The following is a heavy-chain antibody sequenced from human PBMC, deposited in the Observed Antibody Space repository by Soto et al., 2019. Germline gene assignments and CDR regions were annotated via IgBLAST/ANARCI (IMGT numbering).Heavy chain of an antibody. CDR3: ATTHSCASPGGVDF. CDR1: GGTFSSYT. V-gene: IGHV1-69*02. CDR2: IIPIFDVS. D-gene: IGHD6-6*01. J-gene: IGHJ4*02. Sequence: QVQLVQSGAEVKQPGSSVKVSCKASGGTFSSYTISWVRQAPVQGLEWMGRIIPIFDVSNYAQNFQGRVTINADKFTRTAYMELSSLTSEDTAVYYCATTHSCASPGGVDFWGQGTLVTFSS.